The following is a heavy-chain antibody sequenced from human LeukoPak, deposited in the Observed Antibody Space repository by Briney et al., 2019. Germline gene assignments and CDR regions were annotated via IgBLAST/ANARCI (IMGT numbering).Heavy chain of an antibody. CDR2: IRYDGNNK. CDR1: GFTFSNYG. V-gene: IGHV3-30*02. D-gene: IGHD3-10*01. Sequence: PGGSLRLSCAASGFTFSNYGMHWVRQAPGKGLEWVAFIRYDGNNKNYADFVKGRFTISRDNSKNTLYLQMNSLRAEDTAVYYCAKYYYGSGSQRYFDYRGQGTLVTVSS. J-gene: IGHJ4*02. CDR3: AKYYYGSGSQRYFDY.